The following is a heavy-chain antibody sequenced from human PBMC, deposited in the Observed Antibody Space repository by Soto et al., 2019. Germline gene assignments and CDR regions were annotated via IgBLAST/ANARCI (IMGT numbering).Heavy chain of an antibody. CDR1: GFTFSSYA. Sequence: QVQLVESGGGVVQPGRSLRLSCAASGFTFSSYAMHWVRQAPGKGLEWVAVISYDGGNKYYADSEKGRFTISRHNSKNVLFLPINSLRAADTAVYYCARPDYGSGSSPDYWGQGTLVTVSS. CDR3: ARPDYGSGSSPDY. J-gene: IGHJ4*02. D-gene: IGHD3-10*01. CDR2: ISYDGGNK. V-gene: IGHV3-30-3*01.